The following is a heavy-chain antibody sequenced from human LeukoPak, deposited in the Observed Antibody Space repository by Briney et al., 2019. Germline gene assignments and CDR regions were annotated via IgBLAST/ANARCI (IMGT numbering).Heavy chain of an antibody. J-gene: IGHJ5*02. CDR1: GGSISSSSYY. D-gene: IGHD2-15*01. CDR3: ARLDGGYGGYHAGRFDP. Sequence: SETLSLACTVSGGSISSSSYYWGWIRQPPGKGLEWIGSIYYSGTTYHNPSLESRVTISVDTSKNQFSLKLSSVTAADTAIYYCARLDGGYGGYHAGRFDPWGQGTLVTVSS. CDR2: IYYSGTT. V-gene: IGHV4-39*07.